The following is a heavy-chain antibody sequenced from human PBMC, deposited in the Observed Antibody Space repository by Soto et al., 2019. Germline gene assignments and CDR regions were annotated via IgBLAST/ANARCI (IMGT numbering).Heavy chain of an antibody. Sequence: QLQLQESGPGLVKPSGTLSLTCAVSGGSISSSYWWSWVRQPPGKGLEWIGEISHSGSTNYSPSLNSRXXIXLXXSQNQLSLKLSSVTAADTAVYYCARDPVGVVPFDYWGQGTLVTVSS. CDR1: GGSISSSYW. CDR2: ISHSGST. V-gene: IGHV4-4*02. CDR3: ARDPVGVVPFDY. D-gene: IGHD3-3*01. J-gene: IGHJ4*02.